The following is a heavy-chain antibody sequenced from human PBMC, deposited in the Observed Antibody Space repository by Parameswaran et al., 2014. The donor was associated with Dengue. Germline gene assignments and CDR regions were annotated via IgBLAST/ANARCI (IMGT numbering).Heavy chain of an antibody. Sequence: RWIRQPPGKGLEWVGHLFYSGTTNYNPSLKSRVTISVDTSKNQFSLRLNSVTAADTAIYYCARGLGRGSWHYYWGQGIQVTVSS. CDR3: ARGLGRGSWHYY. CDR2: LFYSGTT. J-gene: IGHJ4*02. V-gene: IGHV4-59*08. D-gene: IGHD6-13*01.